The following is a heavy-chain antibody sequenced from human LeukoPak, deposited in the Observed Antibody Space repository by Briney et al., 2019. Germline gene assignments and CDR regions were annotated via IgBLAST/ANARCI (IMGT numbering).Heavy chain of an antibody. CDR1: GFIVSSNY. Sequence: GGSLRLSCEGSGFIVSSNYMSWVRQAPGKGLEWVSVLYGGGNTYYADSVKGRFTISRDNSKNTLYLQMNSLRAEDTAVYYCAKAGSGSYYDYWGQGTLVTVSS. CDR2: LYGGGNT. J-gene: IGHJ4*02. CDR3: AKAGSGSYYDY. D-gene: IGHD6-25*01. V-gene: IGHV3-53*01.